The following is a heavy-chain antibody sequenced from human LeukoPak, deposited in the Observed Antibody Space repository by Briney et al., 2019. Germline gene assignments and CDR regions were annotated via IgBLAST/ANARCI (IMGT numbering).Heavy chain of an antibody. V-gene: IGHV4-59*01. CDR1: GGSISSYY. Sequence: SETLSLTCTVSGGSISSYYWSWIRQPPGKGLEWIGYIYYSGSTSYNPSLKSRVTISVDTSKNQFSLKLSSVTAADAAVYYCARVKWFGELYDYWGQGTLVTVSS. CDR2: IYYSGST. CDR3: ARVKWFGELYDY. D-gene: IGHD3-10*01. J-gene: IGHJ4*02.